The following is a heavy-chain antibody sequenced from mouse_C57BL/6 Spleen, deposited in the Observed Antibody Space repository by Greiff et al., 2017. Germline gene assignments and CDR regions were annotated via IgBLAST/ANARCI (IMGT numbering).Heavy chain of an antibody. D-gene: IGHD3-2*02. J-gene: IGHJ3*01. CDR3: ARDSSGYVWFAY. V-gene: IGHV1-22*01. Sequence: EVQLQQSGPELVKPGASVKMSCKASGYTFTDYNMHWVKQSHGKSLEWIGYINPNNGGTSYNQKFKGKATLTVNQSSSTAYMELRSLTSEDSAVYYCARDSSGYVWFAYWGQGTLVTVSA. CDR2: INPNNGGT. CDR1: GYTFTDYN.